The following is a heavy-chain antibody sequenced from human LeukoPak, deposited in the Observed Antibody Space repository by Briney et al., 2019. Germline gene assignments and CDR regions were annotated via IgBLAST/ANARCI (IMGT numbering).Heavy chain of an antibody. J-gene: IGHJ5*02. CDR1: GYTFTGYY. CDR2: INPNSGGT. D-gene: IGHD4-17*01. V-gene: IGHV1-2*02. Sequence: ASVKVFCKASGYTFTGYYMHWARQAPGQGLEWMLWINPNSGGTTYAQKFRGRVTMTRDTSISTAYMELTRLRSDDTAVYYCARGASGVYTVTTSWFDPWGQGTLVTVSS. CDR3: ARGASGVYTVTTSWFDP.